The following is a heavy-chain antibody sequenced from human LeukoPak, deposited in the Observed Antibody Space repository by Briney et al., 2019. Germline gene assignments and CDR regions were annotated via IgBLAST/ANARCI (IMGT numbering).Heavy chain of an antibody. J-gene: IGHJ4*02. CDR2: ISAYNDDT. Sequence: ASVKVSCTASGYSYTRLGVAWVRQAPGQGLEWMGWISAYNDDTRYAQKFQGRVTVTSDPATNTAYMELRSLRSDDTAVYYCARRTNYDILTGYSARGYYFDYWGQGTLVTVSA. CDR1: GYSYTRLG. D-gene: IGHD3-9*01. CDR3: ARRTNYDILTGYSARGYYFDY. V-gene: IGHV1-18*01.